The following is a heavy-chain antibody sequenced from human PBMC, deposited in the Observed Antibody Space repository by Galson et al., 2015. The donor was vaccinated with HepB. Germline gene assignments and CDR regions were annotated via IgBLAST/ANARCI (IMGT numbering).Heavy chain of an antibody. CDR1: GSTFSSYA. V-gene: IGHV3-30-3*01. J-gene: IGHJ6*02. Sequence: SLRLSCAASGSTFSSYAMHWVRQAPGKGLEWVAVISYDGSNKYYADSVKGRFTISRDNSKNTLYLQMNSLRAEDTAVYYCAREEYSSSKVGMDVWGQGTTVTVSS. CDR3: AREEYSSSKVGMDV. CDR2: ISYDGSNK. D-gene: IGHD6-6*01.